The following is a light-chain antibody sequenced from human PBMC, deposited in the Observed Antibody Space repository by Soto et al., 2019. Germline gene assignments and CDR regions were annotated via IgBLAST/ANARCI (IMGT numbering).Light chain of an antibody. CDR3: QQTYTVPRA. Sequence: DIQMTQSPSSLSASVGDRVTITCRASQNITAYLHWYQQRPGKVPKLLIYGASTLQSGVPSRFSGSGSGADFILTISSLQPEDFATYYCQQTYTVPRAFGPGTKVGV. J-gene: IGKJ3*01. CDR1: QNITAY. CDR2: GAS. V-gene: IGKV1-39*01.